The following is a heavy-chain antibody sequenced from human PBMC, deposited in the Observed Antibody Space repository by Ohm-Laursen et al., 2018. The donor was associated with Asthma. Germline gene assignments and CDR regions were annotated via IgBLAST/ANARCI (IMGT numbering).Heavy chain of an antibody. CDR3: ASYGVSPDRLDDY. V-gene: IGHV4-39*01. CDR1: GGSISGSSYY. CDR2: IYYSGST. Sequence: SETLSLTCTVSGGSISGSSYYWGWIRQPPGKGLEWIGSIYYSGSTYYNPSLKSRVTISVDTSKNQFSLKLSSVTAADTAVYYCASYGVSPDRLDDYWGQGTLVTVSS. D-gene: IGHD1-14*01. J-gene: IGHJ4*02.